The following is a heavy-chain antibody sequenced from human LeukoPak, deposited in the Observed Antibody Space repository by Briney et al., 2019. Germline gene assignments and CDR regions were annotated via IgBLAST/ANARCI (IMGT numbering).Heavy chain of an antibody. D-gene: IGHD3-22*01. V-gene: IGHV3-21*01. CDR1: GFTFSSYE. CDR2: ISSSSSYI. J-gene: IGHJ4*02. Sequence: PGGSLRLSCAASGFTFSSYEMNWVRQAPGKGLEWVSSISSSSSYIYYADSVKGRFTISRDNAKNSLYLQMNSLRAEDTAVYYCARDPEYYYDSSGEAMSDYWGQGTLVTVSS. CDR3: ARDPEYYYDSSGEAMSDY.